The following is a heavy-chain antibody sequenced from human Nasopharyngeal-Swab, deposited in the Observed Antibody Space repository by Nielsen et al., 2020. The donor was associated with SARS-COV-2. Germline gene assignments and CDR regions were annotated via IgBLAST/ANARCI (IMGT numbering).Heavy chain of an antibody. CDR3: ATHQGTWELRRNWFDP. V-gene: IGHV4-30-2*04. J-gene: IGHJ5*02. D-gene: IGHD1-26*01. Sequence: WIRQPPGRGLEWIGYIYYSGSTYYNPSLKNRVTISVDTSKNQFSLKLSSVTAADTAVYYCATHQGTWELRRNWFDPWGQGTLVTVSS. CDR2: IYYSGST.